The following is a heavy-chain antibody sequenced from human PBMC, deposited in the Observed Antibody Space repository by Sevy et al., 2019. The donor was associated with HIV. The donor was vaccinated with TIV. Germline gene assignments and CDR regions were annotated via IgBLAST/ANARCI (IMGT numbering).Heavy chain of an antibody. J-gene: IGHJ4*02. D-gene: IGHD3-22*01. CDR2: FDPDDGET. CDR1: GYTLSELS. CDR3: ATAREYYSDNSGYLDY. V-gene: IGHV1-24*01. Sequence: ASVKVSCKVSGYTLSELSMHWVRQPPGKGLEWMGRFDPDDGETIYAQRFQGRVTMTEDTSADTACMELSSLRSEDTAMYYCATAREYYSDNSGYLDYWGQGTPVTVSS.